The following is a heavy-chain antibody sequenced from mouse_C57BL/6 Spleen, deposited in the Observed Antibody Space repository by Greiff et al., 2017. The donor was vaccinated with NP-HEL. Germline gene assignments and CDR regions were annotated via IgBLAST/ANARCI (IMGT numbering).Heavy chain of an antibody. J-gene: IGHJ2*01. D-gene: IGHD5-1*01. CDR3: ARDPTYHYFDY. Sequence: EVKLMESGGGLVKPGGSLKLSCAASGFTFSSYAMSWVRQTPEKRLEWVATISDGGSYTYYPDNVKGRFTISRDNAKNNLYLQMSHLKSEDTAMYYCARDPTYHYFDYWGQGTTLTVSS. CDR1: GFTFSSYA. V-gene: IGHV5-4*01. CDR2: ISDGGSYT.